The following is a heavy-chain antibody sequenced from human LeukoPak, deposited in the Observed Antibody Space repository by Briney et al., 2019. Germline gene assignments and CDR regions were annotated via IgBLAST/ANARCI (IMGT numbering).Heavy chain of an antibody. CDR2: IYTSGST. CDR3: ARQPAFWFDT. J-gene: IGHJ5*02. CDR1: GGSISSYY. V-gene: IGHV4-4*09. Sequence: SETLCLTCTVSGGSISSYYWSWIRQPPGKGLEWIGYIYTSGSTNYNPSLKRRVTISVDTPKNQFSLKLSPVTAADTAVYYCARQPAFWFDTWGQGTLVTVSS. D-gene: IGHD1-14*01.